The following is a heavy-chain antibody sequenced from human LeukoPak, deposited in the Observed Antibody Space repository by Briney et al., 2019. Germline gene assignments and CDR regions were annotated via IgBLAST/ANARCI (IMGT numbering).Heavy chain of an antibody. D-gene: IGHD6-19*01. CDR1: GGTFISYA. V-gene: IGHV1-69*05. Sequence: GASVKVSCKASGGTFISYAISWVRQAPGQGLEWMARIIPIFGTPNYAQKFQARVTITTDESTSTAYMELSSLRSEDTAVYYCARADSSGWYGGFDYWGQGTLVTVSS. CDR2: IIPIFGTP. J-gene: IGHJ4*02. CDR3: ARADSSGWYGGFDY.